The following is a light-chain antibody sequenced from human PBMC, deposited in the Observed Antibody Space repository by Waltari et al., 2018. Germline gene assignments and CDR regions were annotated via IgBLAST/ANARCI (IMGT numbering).Light chain of an antibody. CDR1: QSVLYSSNNKNY. CDR3: QQYLSTPPT. CDR2: WAS. Sequence: DIVMTQSPDSLAVSLGERATINFKYSQSVLYSSNNKNYLAWYQQKPGQPPKLLIYWASTRESGVPDRFSGSGSGTDFTLTISSLQAEDVAVYYCQQYLSTPPTFGQGTKVEIK. V-gene: IGKV4-1*01. J-gene: IGKJ1*01.